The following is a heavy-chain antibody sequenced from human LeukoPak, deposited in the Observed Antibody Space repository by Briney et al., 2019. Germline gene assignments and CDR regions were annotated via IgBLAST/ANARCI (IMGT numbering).Heavy chain of an antibody. CDR2: RYYSGST. D-gene: IGHD3-16*01. Sequence: PSETPSPTPSVPGGPTRIYYWTSVRQPPGKGLEWIGYRYYSGSTTYNPSLKSRVTISVDTSKSQFSLKLISVTAADTAIYYCARVLGVFETEGGQGTLVTVSS. V-gene: IGHV4-59*01. CDR3: ARVLGVFETE. J-gene: IGHJ1*01. CDR1: GGPTRIYY.